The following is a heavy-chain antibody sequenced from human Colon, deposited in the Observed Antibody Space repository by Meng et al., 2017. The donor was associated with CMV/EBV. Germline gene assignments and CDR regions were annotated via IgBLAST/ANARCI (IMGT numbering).Heavy chain of an antibody. CDR2: IGRGGGGT. Sequence: GESLKISCAASGFTFSDYAMNWVRQAPGKGLEWVSTIGRGGGGTYYADSVKGRFTVSRDDSKNTLYLQMNTLRAEDTALYFCAKSGHCITSNCFQYFDPWGQGTLVTVSS. CDR3: AKSGHCITSNCFQYFDP. D-gene: IGHD2-2*03. CDR1: GFTFSDYA. V-gene: IGHV3-23*01. J-gene: IGHJ4*02.